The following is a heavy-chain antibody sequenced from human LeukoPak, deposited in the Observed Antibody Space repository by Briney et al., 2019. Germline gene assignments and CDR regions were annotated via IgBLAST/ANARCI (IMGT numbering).Heavy chain of an antibody. D-gene: IGHD2/OR15-2a*01. CDR1: GGSISSYY. J-gene: IGHJ4*02. V-gene: IGHV4-59*01. CDR3: ARGTIYGDKADYFDY. CDR2: IYYSGST. Sequence: PSETLSLTCTVSGGSISSYYWSWLRQPPEKGLEWIGYIYYSGSTNYNPSLKSRVTISVDTSKNQFSLKLSSVTAADTAVYYCARGTIYGDKADYFDYWGQGTLVTVSS.